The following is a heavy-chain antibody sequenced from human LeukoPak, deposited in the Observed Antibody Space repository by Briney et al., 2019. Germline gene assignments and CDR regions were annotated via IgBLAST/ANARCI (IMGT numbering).Heavy chain of an antibody. CDR3: ARDNNWNYPDY. V-gene: IGHV3-74*01. D-gene: IGHD1-7*01. CDR2: ISGDGSST. Sequence: SGGSLRLSCAASGFTFCNHWMHWVRQAPGKGRVWVSRISGDGSSTRYADSVKGRFTISRDNAKNTLFLQMNSLRAEDTAVYYCARDNNWNYPDYWGQGTLVTVSS. J-gene: IGHJ4*02. CDR1: GFTFCNHW.